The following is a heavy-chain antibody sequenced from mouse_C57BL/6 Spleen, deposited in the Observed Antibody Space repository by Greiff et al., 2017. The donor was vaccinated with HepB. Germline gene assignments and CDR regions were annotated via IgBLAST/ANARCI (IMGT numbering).Heavy chain of an antibody. CDR2: IDPNSGGT. CDR3: ARSAMVTTDAWFAY. Sequence: VQLQQSGAELVKPGASVKLSCKASGYTFTSYWMHWVKQRPGRGLEWIGRIDPNSGGTKYNEKFKSKATLTVDKPSSTAYMQLSSLTSEDSAVYYCARSAMVTTDAWFAYWGQGTLVTVSA. V-gene: IGHV1-72*01. J-gene: IGHJ3*01. D-gene: IGHD2-1*01. CDR1: GYTFTSYW.